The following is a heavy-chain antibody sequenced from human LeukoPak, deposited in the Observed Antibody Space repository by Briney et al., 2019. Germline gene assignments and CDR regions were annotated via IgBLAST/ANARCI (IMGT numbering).Heavy chain of an antibody. Sequence: GGSLRLSCAASGFTVSSNYMSWGRQAPGKGLEWVSVIYSGGSTYYADSVKGRFTISRDNSKNPLYLQINSLRAEDTAVYYCARETGTMVRGDMYNWFDPWGQGTLVTVSS. V-gene: IGHV3-53*01. CDR2: IYSGGST. J-gene: IGHJ5*02. CDR1: GFTVSSNY. CDR3: ARETGTMVRGDMYNWFDP. D-gene: IGHD3-10*01.